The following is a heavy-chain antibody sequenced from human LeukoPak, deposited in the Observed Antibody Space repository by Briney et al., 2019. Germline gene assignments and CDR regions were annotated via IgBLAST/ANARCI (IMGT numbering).Heavy chain of an antibody. CDR2: VSGSGTHK. D-gene: IGHD4/OR15-4a*01. J-gene: IGHJ4*02. Sequence: GSLRLSCAASGFTFSCYAMTWVRPAPGKGLQWVSAVSGSGTHKYYADSVKGRFTISRDNSKNTLYLQMNSLRAEDTAVYYCARRAGAYSHPYVYWGQGTLVTVSS. CDR1: GFTFSCYA. V-gene: IGHV3-23*01. CDR3: ARRAGAYSHPYVY.